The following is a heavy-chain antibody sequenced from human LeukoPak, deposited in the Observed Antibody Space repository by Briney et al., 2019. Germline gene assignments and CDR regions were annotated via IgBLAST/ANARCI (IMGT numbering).Heavy chain of an antibody. Sequence: GGSLRLSCVGSGFNVTTNNMYWVRQAPGKGLECVSAFHAGGGPDYADSVRDRFTISRDNSKNTLYLQMNSLRAEDTAVYFCGRRFCNSCPLDFWGQGTLVTVSS. J-gene: IGHJ4*02. CDR2: FHAGGGP. D-gene: IGHD2-21*01. V-gene: IGHV3-66*04. CDR1: GFNVTTNN. CDR3: GRRFCNSCPLDF.